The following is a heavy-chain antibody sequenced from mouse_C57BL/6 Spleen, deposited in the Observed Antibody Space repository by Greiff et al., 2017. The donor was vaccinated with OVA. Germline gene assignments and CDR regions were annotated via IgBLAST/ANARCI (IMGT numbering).Heavy chain of an antibody. J-gene: IGHJ3*01. Sequence: VHLVESGAELVRPGASVTLSCKASGYTFTDYEMHWVKQTPVHGLEWIGAIDPETGGTAYNQKFKGKAILTADKSSSTAYMELRSLTSEDSAVYYCTRVVAWFAYWGQGTLVTVSA. CDR2: IDPETGGT. D-gene: IGHD1-1*02. V-gene: IGHV1-15*01. CDR1: GYTFTDYE. CDR3: TRVVAWFAY.